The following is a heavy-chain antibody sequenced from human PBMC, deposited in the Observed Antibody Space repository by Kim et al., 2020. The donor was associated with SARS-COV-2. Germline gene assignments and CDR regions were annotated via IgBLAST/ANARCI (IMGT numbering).Heavy chain of an antibody. Sequence: GGSLRLSCAASGFTFSNAWMSWVRQAPGKGLEWVGRIKSKTDGGTTDYAAPVKGRFTISRDDSKNTLYLQMNSLKTEDTAVYYCTTDVFGVWAAAGTNPPPHHPNTFGGVIRDYWGQGTLVTVSS. D-gene: IGHD3-16*02. CDR1: GFTFSNAW. V-gene: IGHV3-15*01. CDR3: TTDVFGVWAAAGTNPPPHHPNTFGGVIRDY. J-gene: IGHJ4*02. CDR2: IKSKTDGGTT.